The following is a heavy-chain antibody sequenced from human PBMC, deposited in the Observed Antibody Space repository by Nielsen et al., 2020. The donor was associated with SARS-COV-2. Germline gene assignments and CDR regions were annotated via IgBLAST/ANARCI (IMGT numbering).Heavy chain of an antibody. CDR2: IYSGGSST. V-gene: IGHV3-23*03. J-gene: IGHJ4*02. CDR1: GFTFSSYA. D-gene: IGHD3-22*01. CDR3: ARDVGAYYYDSSGYP. Sequence: GGSLRLSCAASGFTFSSYAMSWVRQAPGKGLEWVSVIYSGGSSTYYADSVKGRFTISRDNSKNTLYLQMNSLRAEDTAVYYCARDVGAYYYDSSGYPWGQGTLVTVSS.